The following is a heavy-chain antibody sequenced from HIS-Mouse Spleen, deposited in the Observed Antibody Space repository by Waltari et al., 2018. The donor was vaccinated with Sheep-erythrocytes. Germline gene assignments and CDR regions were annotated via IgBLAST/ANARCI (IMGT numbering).Heavy chain of an antibody. CDR3: ARAPYYYDSSGYYYFDY. V-gene: IGHV4-30-4*01. CDR2: IYYSGST. CDR1: GGSISSGDYY. D-gene: IGHD3-22*01. J-gene: IGHJ4*02. Sequence: QVQLQESGPGLGKPSQTLSLTCTVSGGSISSGDYYWSWIRQPPGKGLEWIGYIYYSGSTYYNPSLKSRVTISVDTSKNQFSLKLSSVTAADTAVYYCARAPYYYDSSGYYYFDYWGQGTLVTVSS.